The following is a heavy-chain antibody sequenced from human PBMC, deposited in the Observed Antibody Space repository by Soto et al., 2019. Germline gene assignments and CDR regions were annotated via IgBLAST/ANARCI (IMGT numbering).Heavy chain of an antibody. V-gene: IGHV4-34*01. J-gene: IGHJ5*02. CDR2: INHSGST. D-gene: IGHD2-15*01. CDR1: GGSFSGYY. Sequence: SETLSLTCAVYGGSFSGYYWTWIRQPPGTGLEWIGEINHSGSTNYNPSLKSRVTISVDTSKNQFSLKLTSVTAADTAVYYCARDRGGYCSGGSCYLNWFDPWGQGTLVTVSS. CDR3: ARDRGGYCSGGSCYLNWFDP.